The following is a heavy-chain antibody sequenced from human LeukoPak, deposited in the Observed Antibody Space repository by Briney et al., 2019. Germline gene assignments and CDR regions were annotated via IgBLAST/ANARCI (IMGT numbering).Heavy chain of an antibody. J-gene: IGHJ4*02. CDR1: GGTFSSYA. CDR2: IIPIFGTA. CDR3: ARDQPRRGPGNHDY. V-gene: IGHV1-69*05. D-gene: IGHD1-26*01. Sequence: GASVKVSCKASGGTFSSYAISWVRQAPGQGLEWMGGIIPIFGTANYAQKFQGRVTITTDEPTSTVYMELRSLTTDDTAVYYCARDQPRRGPGNHDYWGQGTLVTVSS.